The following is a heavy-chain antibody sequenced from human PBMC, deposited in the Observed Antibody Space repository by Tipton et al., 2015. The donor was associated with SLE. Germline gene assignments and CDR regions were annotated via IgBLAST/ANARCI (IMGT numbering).Heavy chain of an antibody. CDR1: GVSISNYY. Sequence: GLVKPSETLSLICSVSGVSISNYYWDWIRQPPGKGPEWIGRITNNGNTYYIPSLQSRVTMSVDTSKNHFSLNLNSVTAADTAVYYCARGLGFKVGPTWRPQDAFDTWGQGTMVTVSS. CDR2: ITNNGNT. J-gene: IGHJ3*02. CDR3: ARGLGFKVGPTWRPQDAFDT. V-gene: IGHV4-39*02. D-gene: IGHD1-26*01.